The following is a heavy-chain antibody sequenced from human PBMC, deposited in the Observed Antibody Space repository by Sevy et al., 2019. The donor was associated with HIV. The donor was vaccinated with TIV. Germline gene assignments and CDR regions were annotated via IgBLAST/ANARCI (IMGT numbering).Heavy chain of an antibody. CDR2: IKQDGSEK. CDR3: ARLKDDSSGYTFGY. V-gene: IGHV3-7*03. Sequence: GGSVRLSCAASGFTFSRYWMSWVRQAPGKGLEWVANIKQDGSEKYYVDSVKGRFTISRDNAKNSLYLQMNSLRAEDTAVYYCARLKDDSSGYTFGYWGQGTLVTVSS. D-gene: IGHD3-22*01. CDR1: GFTFSRYW. J-gene: IGHJ4*02.